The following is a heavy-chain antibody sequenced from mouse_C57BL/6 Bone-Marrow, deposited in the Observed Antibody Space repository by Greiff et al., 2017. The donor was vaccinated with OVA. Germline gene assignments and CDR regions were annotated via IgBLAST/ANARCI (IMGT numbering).Heavy chain of an antibody. D-gene: IGHD2-2*01. V-gene: IGHV1-82*01. CDR1: GYAFSSSW. CDR2: IYPGDGDT. CDR3: AREGGYDYFDY. J-gene: IGHJ2*01. Sequence: LQESGPELVKPGASVKISCKASGYAFSSSWMNWVKQRPGKGLEWIGRIYPGDGDTNYNGKFKGKATLTADKSSSTAYMQLSSLTSEDSAVYFCAREGGYDYFDYWGQGTTLTVSS.